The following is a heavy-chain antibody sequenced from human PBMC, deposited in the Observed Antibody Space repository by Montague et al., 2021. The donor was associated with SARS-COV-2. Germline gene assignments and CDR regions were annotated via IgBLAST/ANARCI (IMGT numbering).Heavy chain of an antibody. CDR1: GFTFSSYA. CDR3: ARDFESTGYFDPYYYHGMDV. J-gene: IGHJ6*04. CDR2: ISHEGSYK. D-gene: IGHD3-9*01. Sequence: SLRLSCAASGFTFSSYALHWVRQAPGKGLEWVADISHEGSYKYYADSVKGRFTISRDNSKNTLYLDMNSLRAEGTALYYCARDFESTGYFDPYYYHGMDVWGTGTTVTVSS. V-gene: IGHV3-30*04.